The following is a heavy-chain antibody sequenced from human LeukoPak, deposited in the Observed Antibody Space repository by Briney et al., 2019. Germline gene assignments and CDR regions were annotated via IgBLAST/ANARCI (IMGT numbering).Heavy chain of an antibody. J-gene: IGHJ2*01. V-gene: IGHV4-38-2*01. CDR1: GYSISSGYY. Sequence: SETLSLTCAVSGYSISSGYYWGWIRQPPGKGLEWIGSIYHSGSTYYNPSLKSRVTISVDTSKNQFSLKLSSVTAADTAVYHCARVDYYDSSGYPGNWYFDLWGRGTLVTVSS. CDR2: IYHSGST. CDR3: ARVDYYDSSGYPGNWYFDL. D-gene: IGHD3-22*01.